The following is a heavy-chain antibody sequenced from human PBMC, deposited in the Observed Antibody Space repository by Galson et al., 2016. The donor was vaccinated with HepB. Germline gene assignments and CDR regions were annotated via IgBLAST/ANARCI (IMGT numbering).Heavy chain of an antibody. V-gene: IGHV3-33*06. J-gene: IGHJ4*02. CDR2: MWHDGSKT. CDR3: AKRSSPGVSGRYLHFDY. D-gene: IGHD3-16*02. Sequence: SLRLSCAASGLTVSDYGMNWVRQAPGKGLEWVAFMWHDGSKTYYPDSLRGRFTISRDTSKNKLYLQIDSLGVEDTAVYYCAKRSSPGVSGRYLHFDYWGQGTLVTVSS. CDR1: GLTVSDYG.